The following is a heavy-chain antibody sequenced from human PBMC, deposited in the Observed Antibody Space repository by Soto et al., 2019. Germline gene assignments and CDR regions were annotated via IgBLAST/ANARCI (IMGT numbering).Heavy chain of an antibody. J-gene: IGHJ6*02. CDR2: IFSNDEK. D-gene: IGHD2-2*01. CDR3: ARIPEGYCSSTSCSNYYYYGMDV. CDR1: GFSLSNARMG. Sequence: QVTLKESGPVLVKPTETLTLTCTVSGFSLSNARMGVSWIRQPPGKALEWLAHIFSNDEKSYSTSLKSRLTISKDTSKSQVVLTMTNMDPVDTATYYCARIPEGYCSSTSCSNYYYYGMDVWGQGTTVTVSS. V-gene: IGHV2-26*01.